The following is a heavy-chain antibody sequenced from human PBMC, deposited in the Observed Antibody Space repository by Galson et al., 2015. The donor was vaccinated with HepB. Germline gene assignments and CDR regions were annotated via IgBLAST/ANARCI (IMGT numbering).Heavy chain of an antibody. CDR1: GFTFSGSA. Sequence: SLRLSCAASGFTFSGSAMHWVRQASGKGLEWVGRIRSKANSYATAYAASVKGRFTISRDDSKNTAYLQMNSLKTEDTAVYYCTRDPKNVDAFDIWGQGTMVTVSS. CDR3: TRDPKNVDAFDI. CDR2: IRSKANSYAT. V-gene: IGHV3-73*01. J-gene: IGHJ3*02.